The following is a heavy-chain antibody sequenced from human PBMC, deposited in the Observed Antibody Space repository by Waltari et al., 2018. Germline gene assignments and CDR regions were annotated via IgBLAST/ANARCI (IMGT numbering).Heavy chain of an antibody. D-gene: IGHD1-7*01. CDR3: ASGNSHAFDL. V-gene: IGHV3-74*01. CDR2: INSDGSGT. CDR1: GFTLSSYW. J-gene: IGHJ3*01. Sequence: EVQLVESGGGLVQPGGSLRVSCTPSGFTLSSYWMHWVRQVPGKGLVWVSRINSDGSGTSYADSAKGRFTISRDNAKNTLFLQMNSLRGEDTAVYYCASGNSHAFDLWGQGTMVTVSS.